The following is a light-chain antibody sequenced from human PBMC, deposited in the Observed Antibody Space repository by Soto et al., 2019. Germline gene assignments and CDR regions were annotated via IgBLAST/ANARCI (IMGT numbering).Light chain of an antibody. CDR1: QSVSGN. CDR3: QQYNNWPPIT. CDR2: AAS. Sequence: EIVMTQSPATLSVSPGERATLSCRASQSVSGNLAWYQQKPGQAPRLLIYAASTRATGIPARFSGSGSGTKFTLTIISLQSEDFEVYYCQQYNNWPPITFGPGTKVDIK. V-gene: IGKV3-15*01. J-gene: IGKJ3*01.